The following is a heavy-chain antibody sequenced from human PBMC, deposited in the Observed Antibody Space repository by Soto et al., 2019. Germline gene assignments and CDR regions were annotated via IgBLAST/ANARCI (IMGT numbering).Heavy chain of an antibody. J-gene: IGHJ4*02. V-gene: IGHV4-59*01. CDR1: GGSISSYY. CDR3: AREGRGYSPDD. D-gene: IGHD6-25*01. CDR2: IYYSGST. Sequence: SETLSLTCTVSGGSISSYYWSWIRQPPGKGLEWIGYIYYSGSTNYNPSLKSRVTISVDTSKNQFSLKLSSVTAADTAVYYCAREGRGYSPDDWGQGTLVTVSS.